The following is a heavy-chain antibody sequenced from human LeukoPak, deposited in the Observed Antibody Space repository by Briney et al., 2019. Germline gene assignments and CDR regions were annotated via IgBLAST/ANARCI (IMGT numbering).Heavy chain of an antibody. CDR2: IIPIFGTA. CDR3: ARETVSSGHGIDV. Sequence: SVKASCTASGGTFSSYAISWVRQAPGQGLEWMGGIIPIFGTANYAQTFQGRVTITADKSTSTAYMELSSLRSEDTAVYYCARETVSSGHGIDVWGKGTTVTVSS. J-gene: IGHJ6*04. CDR1: GGTFSSYA. D-gene: IGHD6-19*01. V-gene: IGHV1-69*06.